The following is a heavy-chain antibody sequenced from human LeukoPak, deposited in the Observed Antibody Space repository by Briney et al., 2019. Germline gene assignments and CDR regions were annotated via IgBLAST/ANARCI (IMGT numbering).Heavy chain of an antibody. Sequence: SETLSLTCAVSGGSISSSNWWSWVRQPPGKGLEWIGEIYHSGSTNYNPSLKGRVTISVDKSKNQFSLKLSSVTAADTAVYYCARALLWLAEGAFDIWGQGTMVTVSS. V-gene: IGHV4-4*02. CDR2: IYHSGST. CDR1: GGSISSSNW. D-gene: IGHD6-19*01. CDR3: ARALLWLAEGAFDI. J-gene: IGHJ3*02.